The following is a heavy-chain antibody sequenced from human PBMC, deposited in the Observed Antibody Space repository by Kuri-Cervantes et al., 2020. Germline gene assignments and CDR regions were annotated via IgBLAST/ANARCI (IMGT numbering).Heavy chain of an antibody. D-gene: IGHD6-19*01. CDR2: MNPHSGNT. CDR1: GYTFTSYD. CDR3: ARGRIGAVAGSGFLY. Sequence: ASVKVSCKTSGYTFTSYDITWVRQVTGQGLEWMGWMNPHSGNTGYVQKFQGRVTMSRDISMSTAYMELTSLRSEDSAVYYCARGRIGAVAGSGFLYWGQGTLVTISS. J-gene: IGHJ4*02. V-gene: IGHV1-8*01.